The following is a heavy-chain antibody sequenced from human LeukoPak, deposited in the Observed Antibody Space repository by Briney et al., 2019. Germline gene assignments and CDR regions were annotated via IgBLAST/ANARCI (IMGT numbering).Heavy chain of an antibody. CDR3: ARDRKLELRVDDAFDI. Sequence: PSETLSLTCAVCAGSISSSNWWSWVRQPPGKGLEWIGEIYHSGSTNYNPSLKSRVTISVDKSKNQFSLKLSSVTAADTAVYYCARDRKLELRVDDAFDIWGQGTMVTVSS. D-gene: IGHD1-7*01. CDR2: IYHSGST. V-gene: IGHV4-4*02. J-gene: IGHJ3*02. CDR1: AGSISSSNW.